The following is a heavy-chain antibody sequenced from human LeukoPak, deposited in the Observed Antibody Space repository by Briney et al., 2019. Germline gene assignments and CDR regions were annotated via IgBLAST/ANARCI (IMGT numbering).Heavy chain of an antibody. Sequence: SETLSLTCTVSGDSITTYYWSWIRQSPGKGLEWIGYINYIGSTNYNPSLKNRVTISADISKSQFSLRLRSVTAADTAVYFCARGVTAAGPSWGQGTLVTVSS. D-gene: IGHD6-13*01. J-gene: IGHJ5*02. CDR2: INYIGST. CDR3: ARGVTAAGPS. V-gene: IGHV4-59*01. CDR1: GDSITTYY.